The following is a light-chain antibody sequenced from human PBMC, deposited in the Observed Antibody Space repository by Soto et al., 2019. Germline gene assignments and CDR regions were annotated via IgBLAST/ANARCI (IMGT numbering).Light chain of an antibody. Sequence: QSALTQPASVSGSPGQSITISCTGTSSDVGGYNYVSWYQQHPGKAPKLMIYDVSNRPSGVSNRFSGSKSGNTASLTISGLQVEDEAEYDCSSYTSSSTVVFGGGTKLTVL. CDR2: DVS. CDR3: SSYTSSSTVV. J-gene: IGLJ2*01. CDR1: SSDVGGYNY. V-gene: IGLV2-14*01.